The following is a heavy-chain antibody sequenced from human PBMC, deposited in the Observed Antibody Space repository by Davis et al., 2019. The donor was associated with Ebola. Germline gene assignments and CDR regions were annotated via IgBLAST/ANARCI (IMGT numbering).Heavy chain of an antibody. Sequence: ASVKVSCKASGYIFTSYDINWVRQATGQGLEWMGWMNPNSGNTGYAQKFQGRVTMTRNTSISTAYMELSSLRSEDTAVYYCARGIVNFDWLSNYYYYYGMDVWGQGTTVTVSS. V-gene: IGHV1-8*01. CDR2: MNPNSGNT. CDR1: GYIFTSYD. D-gene: IGHD3-9*01. CDR3: ARGIVNFDWLSNYYYYYGMDV. J-gene: IGHJ6*02.